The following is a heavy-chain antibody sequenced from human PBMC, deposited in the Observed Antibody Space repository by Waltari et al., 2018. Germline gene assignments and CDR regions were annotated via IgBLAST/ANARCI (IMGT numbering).Heavy chain of an antibody. CDR3: ARKRHYDFWSGYLY. CDR2: INHSGST. V-gene: IGHV4-34*01. CDR1: GGSFRGYY. Sequence: QVQLQQWGAGLLKPSETLSLTCAVYGGSFRGYYWSWIRQPPGKGLEWIGEINHSGSTNYNPSLKSRVTISVDTSKNQFSLKLSSVTAADTAVYYCARKRHYDFWSGYLYWGQGTLVTVSS. J-gene: IGHJ4*02. D-gene: IGHD3-3*01.